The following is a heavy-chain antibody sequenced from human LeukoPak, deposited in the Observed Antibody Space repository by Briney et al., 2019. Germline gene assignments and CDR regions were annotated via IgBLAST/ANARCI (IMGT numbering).Heavy chain of an antibody. V-gene: IGHV1-2*02. CDR1: GYTFTGYY. CDR3: ARLPWELTTRDY. CDR2: INPNSGGT. J-gene: IGHJ4*02. Sequence: ASVKVSCKASGYTFTGYYMHWVRQAPGQGLEWMGWINPNSGGTNYAQKFQGRVTMTRDTSISTAYVELSRLRSDDTAVYYCARLPWELTTRDYWGQGTLVTVSS. D-gene: IGHD1-26*01.